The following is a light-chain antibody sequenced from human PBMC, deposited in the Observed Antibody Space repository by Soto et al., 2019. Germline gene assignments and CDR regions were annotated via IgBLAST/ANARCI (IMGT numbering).Light chain of an antibody. CDR3: QQYESSPRT. CDR2: GAS. Sequence: EIVMTQSPATLSVSPWERATLSCRASQSVSSNLAWYQQKPGQAPRLLIYGASTRATGIPARFSGSGSGTEFTLTISSLEPEDFAVYYCQQYESSPRTFGQGTKVDIK. V-gene: IGKV3-15*01. J-gene: IGKJ1*01. CDR1: QSVSSN.